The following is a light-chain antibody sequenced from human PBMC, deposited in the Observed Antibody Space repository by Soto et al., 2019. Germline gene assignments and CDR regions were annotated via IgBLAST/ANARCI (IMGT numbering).Light chain of an antibody. CDR2: EVT. V-gene: IGLV2-14*01. Sequence: QSALTQPAAVSGSPGQSITISCTGTSSDVGGYNFVSWYQKYPGEAPKLMIYEVTNRPSGISSRFSGSKSGNTASLTISDLQAEDEADYYCSSYTSDITPVVFGGGTKLTVL. J-gene: IGLJ2*01. CDR3: SSYTSDITPVV. CDR1: SSDVGGYNF.